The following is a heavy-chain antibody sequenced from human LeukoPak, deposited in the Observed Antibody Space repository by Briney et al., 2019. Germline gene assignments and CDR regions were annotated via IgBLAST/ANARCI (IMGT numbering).Heavy chain of an antibody. CDR1: GGAISSYY. Sequence: PSETLSLTCTVSGGAISSYYWSWIRQPPGKGLEWIGYVHYTGSTNDNPSLKSRVTISVDTSKNQISLKLSSVTAADTAVYYCAREGGGYGDMYFDYWGQGTLVTVSS. CDR2: VHYTGST. V-gene: IGHV4-59*01. D-gene: IGHD4-17*01. J-gene: IGHJ4*02. CDR3: AREGGGYGDMYFDY.